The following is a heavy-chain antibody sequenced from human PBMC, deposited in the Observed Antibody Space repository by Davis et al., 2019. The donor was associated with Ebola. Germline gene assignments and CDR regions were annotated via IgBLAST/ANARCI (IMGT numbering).Heavy chain of an antibody. V-gene: IGHV4-59*01. CDR3: ASADEAGANWFDP. J-gene: IGHJ5*02. Sequence: MPSETLSLTCTVSGGSISYYYWSWIRQPPGKGLEWIGYIYYSGSTNYNPSLKSRVTISVDTSKNQFSLKLSSVTAADTAVYYCASADEAGANWFDPWGQGTLVTVSS. CDR2: IYYSGST. D-gene: IGHD3-10*01. CDR1: GGSISYYY.